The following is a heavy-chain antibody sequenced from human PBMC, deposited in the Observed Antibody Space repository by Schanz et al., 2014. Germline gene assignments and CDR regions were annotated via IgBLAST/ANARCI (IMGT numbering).Heavy chain of an antibody. J-gene: IGHJ4*02. D-gene: IGHD3-16*01. CDR2: IHPNSGGT. CDR3: AKDRMGASYYFDY. CDR1: GYTFTNYA. Sequence: QVQLVESGSELKKPGASVKVSCKASGYTFTNYAINWVRQAPGQGLEWMGRIHPNSGGTIFAQKFQGRVSMTRDTSRSTAYMELSSLRSDDTAVYYCAKDRMGASYYFDYWGQGTLVAVST. V-gene: IGHV1-2*06.